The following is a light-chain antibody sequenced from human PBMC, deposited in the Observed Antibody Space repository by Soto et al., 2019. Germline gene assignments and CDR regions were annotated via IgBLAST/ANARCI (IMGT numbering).Light chain of an antibody. CDR2: DAS. CDR3: QQSYSTTWT. CDR1: QGIRND. Sequence: DLQMTQSASSLSASFGERLTLPCVASQGIRNDLGWYQQKQGKAPNLLIYDASSLESGVPSRFRGSGSETEFNLTISGLQTEDFATYSCQQSYSTTWTFGQGTKVDIK. J-gene: IGKJ1*01. V-gene: IGKV1-17*01.